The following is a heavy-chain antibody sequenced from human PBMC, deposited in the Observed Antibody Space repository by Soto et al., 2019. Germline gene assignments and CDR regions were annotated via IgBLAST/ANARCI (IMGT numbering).Heavy chain of an antibody. V-gene: IGHV3-48*02. CDR3: ARDFGGSYWDAYYFDY. Sequence: GGSLRLSCAASGFTFSSYSMNWVRQAPGKGLEWVSYISSSSSTIYYADSVKGRFTISRDNAKNSLYLQMNSLRDEDTAVYYCARDFGGSYWDAYYFDYWGQGTLVTVSS. D-gene: IGHD1-26*01. CDR1: GFTFSSYS. J-gene: IGHJ4*02. CDR2: ISSSSSTI.